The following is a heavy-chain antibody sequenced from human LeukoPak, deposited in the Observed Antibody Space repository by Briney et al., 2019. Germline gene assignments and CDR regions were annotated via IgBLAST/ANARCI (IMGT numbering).Heavy chain of an antibody. CDR2: IWFDGSDK. CDR3: ARDQGSFDY. CDR1: GFTFSSYG. J-gene: IGHJ4*02. Sequence: PGRSLRLSCAASGFTFSSYGMHWVRQAPGKGLEWVAVIWFDGSDKYYADSVKGRFTISRDNAKNTLYLQMNSLRAEDTAVYYCARDQGSFDYWGQGTLVTVSS. V-gene: IGHV3-33*01.